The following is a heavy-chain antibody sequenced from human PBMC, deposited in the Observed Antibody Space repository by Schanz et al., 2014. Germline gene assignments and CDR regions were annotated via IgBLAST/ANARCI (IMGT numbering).Heavy chain of an antibody. J-gene: IGHJ4*02. CDR1: GASISSTRHY. CDR2: LYYSGRT. V-gene: IGHV4-39*01. Sequence: QLQESGPGLVKPSETLSLTCTVSGASISSTRHYWGWVRQAPGKGLEWLGSLYYSGRTHNNPSLRSRVTMSVDTSKNQFSLRLSSVTAADTAVYYCARLEGCSGGSCYSLDLWGQGTLVTVSS. D-gene: IGHD2-15*01. CDR3: ARLEGCSGGSCYSLDL.